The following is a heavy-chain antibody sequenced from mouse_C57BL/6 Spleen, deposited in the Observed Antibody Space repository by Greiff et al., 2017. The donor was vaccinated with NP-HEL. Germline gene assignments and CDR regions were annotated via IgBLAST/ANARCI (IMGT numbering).Heavy chain of an antibody. CDR3: ARGPTAFDY. J-gene: IGHJ2*01. D-gene: IGHD1-2*01. V-gene: IGHV1-18*01. CDR2: INPNNGGT. Sequence: VQLQQSGPELVKPGASVKIPCKASGYTFTDYNMDWVKQSHGKSLEWIGDINPNNGGTIYNQKFKGKATLTVDTSSSTAYMQLSSLTSEDSAVYYCARGPTAFDYWGQGTTLTVSS. CDR1: GYTFTDYN.